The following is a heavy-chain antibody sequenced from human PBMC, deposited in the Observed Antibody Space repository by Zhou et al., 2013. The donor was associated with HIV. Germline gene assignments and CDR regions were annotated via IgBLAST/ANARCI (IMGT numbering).Heavy chain of an antibody. D-gene: IGHD4-17*01. CDR3: ARATDYGGNSVLPHFDY. CDR2: INPNSGGT. J-gene: IGHJ4*02. V-gene: IGHV1-2*02. CDR1: GYTFTGYY. Sequence: QVQLVQSGAEVKKPGASVKVSCKASGYTFTGYYMHWVRQAPGQGLEWMGWINPNSGGTNYAQKFQGRVTMTRDTSISTAYMELSRLRSDDTAVYYCARATDYGGNSVLPHFDYWGQGTLVTVSS.